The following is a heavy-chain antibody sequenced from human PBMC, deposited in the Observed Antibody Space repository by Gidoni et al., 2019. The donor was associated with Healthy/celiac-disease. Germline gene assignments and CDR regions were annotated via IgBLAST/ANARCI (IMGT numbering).Heavy chain of an antibody. CDR1: GGPFSSYA. J-gene: IGHJ4*02. V-gene: IGHV1-69*01. D-gene: IGHD6-13*01. CDR2: IIPIFGTA. Sequence: QVQLVQSGAEVKKPGSSVKVSCKASGGPFSSYAISWVRQAPGQGLEWMGGIIPIFGTANYAQKFQGRVTITADESTSTAYMELSSLRSEDTAVYYCAREVGVAAAGWVPYYFDYWGQGTLVTVSS. CDR3: AREVGVAAAGWVPYYFDY.